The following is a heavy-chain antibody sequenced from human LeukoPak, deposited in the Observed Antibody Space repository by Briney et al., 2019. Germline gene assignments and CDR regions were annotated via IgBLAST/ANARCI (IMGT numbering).Heavy chain of an antibody. Sequence: SETLSLTCAVSGGSVSSGNWWSWVRQPPGKGLEWLGEVYHSGTTHYNPSLKSRVTILIDKSKNQFSLKLSSVTAADTAVYYCARVAVVGGSSVDYWGQGTRVTVFS. CDR3: ARVAVVGGSSVDY. J-gene: IGHJ4*02. CDR1: GGSVSSGNW. V-gene: IGHV4-4*02. D-gene: IGHD6-19*01. CDR2: VYHSGTT.